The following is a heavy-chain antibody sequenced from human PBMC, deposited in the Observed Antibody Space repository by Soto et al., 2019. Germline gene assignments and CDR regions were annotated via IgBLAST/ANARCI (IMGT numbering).Heavy chain of an antibody. CDR1: GGSISSGGYY. D-gene: IGHD3-22*01. J-gene: IGHJ4*02. CDR3: ARVRITMIVVFDY. Sequence: SETLSLTCTVSGGSISSGGYYWSWIRQHPGKGLEWIGYIYYSGSTYYNPSLKSRVTISVDTSKNQFSLKLSSVTAADMAVYYCARVRITMIVVFDYWGQGTLVTVSS. V-gene: IGHV4-31*03. CDR2: IYYSGST.